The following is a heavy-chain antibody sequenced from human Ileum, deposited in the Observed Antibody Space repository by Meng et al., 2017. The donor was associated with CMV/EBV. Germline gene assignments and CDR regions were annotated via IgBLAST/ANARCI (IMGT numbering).Heavy chain of an antibody. D-gene: IGHD3-3*01. J-gene: IGHJ6*02. CDR3: ARDFPALNYDFWSGYYLYGMDV. CDR2: INPNSGGT. V-gene: IGHV1-2*02. Sequence: ASVKVSCKASGYTFTGYYMHWVRQAPGQGLEWMGWINPNSGGTNYAQKFQGRVTMTRDTSISTAYMELSRLRSDDTAVYYCARDFPALNYDFWSGYYLYGMDVWAQGTTATFPS. CDR1: GYTFTGYY.